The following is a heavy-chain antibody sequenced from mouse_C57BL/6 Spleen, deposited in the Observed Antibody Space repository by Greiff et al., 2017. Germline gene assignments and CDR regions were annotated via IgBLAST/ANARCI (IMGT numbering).Heavy chain of an antibody. CDR3: ARHYGSRRGYYYAMDY. CDR2: INPSNGGT. J-gene: IGHJ4*01. V-gene: IGHV1-53*01. Sequence: QVQLQQPGTELVKPGASVKLSCKASGYTFTSYWMHWVKQRPGQGLEWIGNINPSNGGTNYNEKLKSKATLTVDKSSSTAYMQLSSLTSEDSAVYYCARHYGSRRGYYYAMDYWRQGTSVTVSS. D-gene: IGHD1-1*01. CDR1: GYTFTSYW.